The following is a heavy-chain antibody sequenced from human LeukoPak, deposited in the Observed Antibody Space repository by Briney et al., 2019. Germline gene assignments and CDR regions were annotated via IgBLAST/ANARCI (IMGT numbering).Heavy chain of an antibody. V-gene: IGHV6-1*01. Sequence: SQTLSLTCAISGDSVSSNSIGWTWIRQSPSRGLEWLGRTYYRSKWYNDYAVSVKSRITINPDTSKNQVSLQLNSVTREDTAVYYCARAVAGKLDYWGQGTLVTVSS. CDR3: ARAVAGKLDY. CDR1: GDSVSSNSIG. D-gene: IGHD6-19*01. J-gene: IGHJ4*02. CDR2: TYYRSKWYN.